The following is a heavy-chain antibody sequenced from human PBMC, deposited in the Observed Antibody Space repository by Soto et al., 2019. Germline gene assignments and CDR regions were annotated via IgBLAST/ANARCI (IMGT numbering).Heavy chain of an antibody. J-gene: IGHJ3*02. CDR2: ISGSGGST. CDR3: AKDLTPHSGSYPDAFDI. Sequence: EVQLLESGGGLVQPGGSLRLSCAASGFTFSSYAMSWVRQAPGKGLEWVSAISGSGGSTYYADSVKGRFTISRDNSKNTLYLQMNSLRAEDTAVYYCAKDLTPHSGSYPDAFDIWGQGTMVTVSS. V-gene: IGHV3-23*01. D-gene: IGHD1-26*01. CDR1: GFTFSSYA.